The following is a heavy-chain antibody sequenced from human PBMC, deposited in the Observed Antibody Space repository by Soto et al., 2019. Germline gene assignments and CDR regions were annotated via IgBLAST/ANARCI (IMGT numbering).Heavy chain of an antibody. J-gene: IGHJ4*02. CDR3: AKREVGARDY. Sequence: GGSLRLSCAASGFTFSSYAMRWVRQAPGKGLEWVSAISGSGGNTYYADSVKGRFTISRDNSKKTLYLQMNSLRAEDTAVYYCAKREVGARDYWGQGTLVTVSS. CDR2: ISGSGGNT. V-gene: IGHV3-23*01. CDR1: GFTFSSYA. D-gene: IGHD1-26*01.